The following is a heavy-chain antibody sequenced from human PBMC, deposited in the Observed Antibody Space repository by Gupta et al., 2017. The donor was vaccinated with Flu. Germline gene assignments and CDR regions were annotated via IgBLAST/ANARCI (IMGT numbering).Heavy chain of an antibody. J-gene: IGHJ4*02. CDR2: SNGGST. Sequence: SNGGSTYYADSVKGRFTISRDNSKNTLYLQMSSLRAEDTAVYYCVKDRAYSSSWYFYFDYWGQGTLVTVSS. V-gene: IGHV3-64D*06. CDR3: VKDRAYSSSWYFYFDY. D-gene: IGHD6-13*01.